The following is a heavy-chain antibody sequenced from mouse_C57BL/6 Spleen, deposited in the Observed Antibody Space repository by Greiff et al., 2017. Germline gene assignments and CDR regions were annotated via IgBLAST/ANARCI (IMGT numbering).Heavy chain of an antibody. Sequence: QVQLQQPGAELVMPGASVKLSCKASGYTFTSYWLHWVKQRPGQGLEWIGEIDPSDSYTNYNQKFKGKSTLTVDKSSSTAYRQLSSLTSEDSAVYYCARPSLRYYFDYWGQGTTLTVSS. V-gene: IGHV1-69*01. J-gene: IGHJ2*01. CDR1: GYTFTSYW. CDR3: ARPSLRYYFDY. D-gene: IGHD1-1*01. CDR2: IDPSDSYT.